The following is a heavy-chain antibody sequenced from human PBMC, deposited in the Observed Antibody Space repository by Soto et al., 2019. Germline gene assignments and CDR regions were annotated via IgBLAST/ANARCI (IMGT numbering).Heavy chain of an antibody. CDR2: IYHIGSP. CDR1: GRSVSSGGYY. J-gene: IGHJ5*02. V-gene: IGHV4-31*03. CDR3: VRDRALDSSGHWFDT. Sequence: SETLSLTCTVTGRSVSSGGYYWTWIRQHPGRGLEWIGYIYHIGSPYYNPSLESRVTISLDTSKNQFSLNLTSVTAADTAIYYCVRDRALDSSGHWFDTWGQGTLVTVSS. D-gene: IGHD6-19*01.